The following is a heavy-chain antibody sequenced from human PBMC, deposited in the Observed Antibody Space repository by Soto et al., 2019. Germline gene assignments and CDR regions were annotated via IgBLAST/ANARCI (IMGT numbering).Heavy chain of an antibody. Sequence: EVQLVESGGGLVQPGGSLRLSCVASGFDFNSYSMNWVRQAPGKGLEWISYINSGSTSVFYADSVKGRFTISRDKAKNSLYLQMNSLRAEDTAVYYCTSSASPDAYWGKGTLVTVSS. CDR3: TSSASPDAY. CDR1: GFDFNSYS. J-gene: IGHJ4*02. CDR2: INSGSTSV. V-gene: IGHV3-48*01. D-gene: IGHD1-26*01.